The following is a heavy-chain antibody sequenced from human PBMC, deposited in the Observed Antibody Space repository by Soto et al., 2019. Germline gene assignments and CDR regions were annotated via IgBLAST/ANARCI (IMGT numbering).Heavy chain of an antibody. Sequence: EVKLLESGGGLAQPGGSLRLSCVGSGFTFDSYAISWVRQAPGKGLQWILAISGNGAGTDYAHSVKGRLTISRDNSKNTVNLKINSLRAEDTPLYYCAEDSLGGYSFWSGYYSNGLDVWGQGTMVTVSS. CDR2: ISGNGAGT. J-gene: IGHJ3*01. CDR3: AEDSLGGYSFWSGYYSNGLDV. CDR1: GFTFDSYA. V-gene: IGHV3-23*01. D-gene: IGHD3-3*01.